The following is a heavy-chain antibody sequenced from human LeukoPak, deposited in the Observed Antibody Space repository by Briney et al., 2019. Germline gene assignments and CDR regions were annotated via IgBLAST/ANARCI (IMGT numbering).Heavy chain of an antibody. V-gene: IGHV3-48*01. CDR2: ISSSSSTI. Sequence: GGSLRLSCAASGFTFSSYSMSWVRQAPGKGLEWVSYISSSSSTIYYADSVKGRFTISRDNAKNSLYLQMNSLRAEDTAVYYCARDILWFGEPYFDYWGQGTLVTVSS. CDR3: ARDILWFGEPYFDY. J-gene: IGHJ4*02. D-gene: IGHD3-10*01. CDR1: GFTFSSYS.